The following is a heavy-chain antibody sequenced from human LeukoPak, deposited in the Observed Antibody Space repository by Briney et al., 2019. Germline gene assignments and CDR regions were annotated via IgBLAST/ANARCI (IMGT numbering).Heavy chain of an antibody. Sequence: GGSLRLSCAASGFTFSDYYMSWVRHAPGKGLEWVSYISSSGSTIYYADSVKGRFTISRDNAKNSLYLQMNSLRAEDTAVYYCARGAYYDFWSGEAYYYYMDVWGKGATVTVSS. CDR3: ARGAYYDFWSGEAYYYYMDV. CDR2: ISSSGSTI. D-gene: IGHD3-3*01. CDR1: GFTFSDYY. V-gene: IGHV3-11*01. J-gene: IGHJ6*03.